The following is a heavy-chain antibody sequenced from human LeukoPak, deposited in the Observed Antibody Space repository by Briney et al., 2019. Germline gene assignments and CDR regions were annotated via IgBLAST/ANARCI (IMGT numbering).Heavy chain of an antibody. J-gene: IGHJ5*02. V-gene: IGHV5-51*01. Sequence: GESLKISCKGSGYSFTSYWIGWVLQMPGKGLEWMVIIYPGDSDTRYSPSFQGQVTISADKSISTAYLQWSSLKASDTAMYYCARLDDYYGSGSRNWFDPWGQGTLVTVSS. D-gene: IGHD3-10*01. CDR2: IYPGDSDT. CDR1: GYSFTSYW. CDR3: ARLDDYYGSGSRNWFDP.